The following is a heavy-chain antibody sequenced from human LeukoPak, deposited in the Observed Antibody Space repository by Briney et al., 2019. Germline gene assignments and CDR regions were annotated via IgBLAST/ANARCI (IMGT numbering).Heavy chain of an antibody. D-gene: IGHD2-8*01. Sequence: GGSLRLSCAASGFTVSSNYMSWVRQAPGKGLEWESGLYSGGGTYYADSVKGRFDISRDNSKNTHYLQMNSLRAEDTAVYYCARDWVQYDLPRYSDCWGQGALVTVSS. V-gene: IGHV3-66*01. CDR2: LYSGGGT. CDR1: GFTVSSNY. J-gene: IGHJ4*02. CDR3: ARDWVQYDLPRYSDC.